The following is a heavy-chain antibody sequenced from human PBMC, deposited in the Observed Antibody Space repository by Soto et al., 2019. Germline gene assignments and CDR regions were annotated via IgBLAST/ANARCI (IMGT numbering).Heavy chain of an antibody. D-gene: IGHD1-26*01. Sequence: LSLTFTFSCGCFGMCSDYLVWIRQPPGKGLEWIGYIYYSGSTNYNPSLKSRVTISVDASKNQFSLKLSSVTAADTAVYYCARFSGSFDQWG. CDR1: CGCFGMCSDY. J-gene: IGHJ5*02. CDR2: IYYSGST. CDR3: ARFSGSFDQ. V-gene: IGHV4-61*01.